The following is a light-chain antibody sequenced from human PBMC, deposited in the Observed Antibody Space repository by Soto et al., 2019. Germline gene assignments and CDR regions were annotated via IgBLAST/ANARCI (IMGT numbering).Light chain of an antibody. J-gene: IGKJ5*01. CDR3: QRFGSSVT. Sequence: EIVLTQSPGPLSLSPGERATLSCRASQSVSSTYLAWYQQKPGQAPRLLIYRTSTRATGIPDRFSGSGSGTDFTLTISRLEPEDFAVYYCQRFGSSVTFGQGTRLEIK. CDR1: QSVSSTY. V-gene: IGKV3-20*01. CDR2: RTS.